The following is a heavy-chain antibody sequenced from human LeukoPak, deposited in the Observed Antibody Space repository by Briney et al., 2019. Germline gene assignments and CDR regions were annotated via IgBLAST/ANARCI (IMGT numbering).Heavy chain of an antibody. J-gene: IGHJ4*02. CDR3: AGQDWLGDRYYFDY. V-gene: IGHV3-23*01. D-gene: IGHD3-9*01. CDR2: ISGSGGST. Sequence: GGSLRLSCAASGFTFSSYAMSWVRQAPGKGLEWVSAISGSGGSTYYADSVKGRFTISRDNSKNTLYLQMNSLRAEDTAVYYCAGQDWLGDRYYFDYWGQGTLVTVSS. CDR1: GFTFSSYA.